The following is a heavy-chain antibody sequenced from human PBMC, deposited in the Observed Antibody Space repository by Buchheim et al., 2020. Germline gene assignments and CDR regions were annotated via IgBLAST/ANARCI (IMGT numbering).Heavy chain of an antibody. D-gene: IGHD1-7*01. J-gene: IGHJ4*02. V-gene: IGHV1-18*04. CDR3: ARDQWGNYANF. CDR1: GYTFSSYG. CDR2: ISVYNGNT. Sequence: QVQLVQSGAEVKNPGSSVKVSCKASGYTFSSYGISWVRQAPGQGLEWMGWISVYNGNTNYAQKLQGRVTMTIHTSTSTAYMELRSLTSDDTAVYYCARDQWGNYANFWGQGTL.